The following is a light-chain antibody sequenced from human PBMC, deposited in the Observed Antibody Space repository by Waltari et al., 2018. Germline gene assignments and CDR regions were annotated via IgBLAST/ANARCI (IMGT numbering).Light chain of an antibody. V-gene: IGLV1-44*01. J-gene: IGLJ2*01. Sequence: QSVLAKPPSASGTPRQRVTISCSGSNSNIGRNTVNWYQQFPGTAPTLLVYNNFQRPSGVPDRFSGSKSGTSAYLAILGVRPEDEADYYCATWDDSLNGPVFGGGTKLTVL. CDR3: ATWDDSLNGPV. CDR2: NNF. CDR1: NSNIGRNT.